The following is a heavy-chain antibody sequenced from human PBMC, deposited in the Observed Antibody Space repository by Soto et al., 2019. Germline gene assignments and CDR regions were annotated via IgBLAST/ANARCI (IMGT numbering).Heavy chain of an antibody. V-gene: IGHV6-1*01. Sequence: SQTLSLTCAISGDSVSSNSAAWNWIRQSPSRGLEWLGRTYYRSKWYSNYAVSVKSRITINPDTSKNQFSLQLNSVTTEDMAVYYCARRHSSSSSDMDVWGQGTTVTVSS. CDR2: TYYRSKWYS. J-gene: IGHJ6*02. D-gene: IGHD6-6*01. CDR1: GDSVSSNSAA. CDR3: ARRHSSSSSDMDV.